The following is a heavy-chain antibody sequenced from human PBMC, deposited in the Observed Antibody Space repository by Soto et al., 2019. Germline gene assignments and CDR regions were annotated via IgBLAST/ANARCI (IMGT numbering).Heavy chain of an antibody. CDR1: GYSFTTYW. CDR3: ARRGAVVPGDAFDI. D-gene: IGHD3-22*01. Sequence: GESLKISCKASGYSFTTYWIGWVRQMPGKGLEWMGIIYPGDSDTRYSPSFQGQVTISADKSISTAYLQWRSLEASDNAMYYCARRGAVVPGDAFDIWGQGTMVTVSS. V-gene: IGHV5-51*01. CDR2: IYPGDSDT. J-gene: IGHJ3*02.